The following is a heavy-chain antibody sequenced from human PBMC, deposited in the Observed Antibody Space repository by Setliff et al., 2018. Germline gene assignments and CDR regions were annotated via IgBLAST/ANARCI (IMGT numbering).Heavy chain of an antibody. CDR2: IHPSGST. Sequence: SETLSFTCTVSGDSISSGSYHWSWIRKPAGKGLEWIGRIHPSGSTNYNPSLKSRVTISVDTSKNQFSLKVSSVTAADTAVYYCARTTGSTHNWLDPWGPGTLVTVSS. J-gene: IGHJ5*02. CDR1: GDSISSGSYH. CDR3: ARTTGSTHNWLDP. V-gene: IGHV4-61*02. D-gene: IGHD1-1*01.